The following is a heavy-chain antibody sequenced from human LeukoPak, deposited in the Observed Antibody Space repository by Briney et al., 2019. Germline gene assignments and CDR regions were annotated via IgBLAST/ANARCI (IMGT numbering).Heavy chain of an antibody. CDR3: ARVHGSGSYQRIDY. V-gene: IGHV4-39*07. CDR2: IYYLGNT. J-gene: IGHJ4*02. D-gene: IGHD3-10*01. CDR1: GGSIISSSYY. Sequence: KPSETLSLTCTVSGGSIISSSYYWGWIRQPPGKGLEWIGSIYYLGNTDYNPSLKSRVTISVDTSKNQFSLRLSSVTAADTAVYYCARVHGSGSYQRIDYWGQGTLVTVSS.